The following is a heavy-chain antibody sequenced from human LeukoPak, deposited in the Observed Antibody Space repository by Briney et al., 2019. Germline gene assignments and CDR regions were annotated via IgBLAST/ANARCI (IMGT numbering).Heavy chain of an antibody. J-gene: IGHJ4*02. CDR3: VRDRETSGLDF. Sequence: GGSLRLSCAASGFTFSSYSMNWVRQAPGKGLEWVSSISSSSSYIYYADSVKGRFTISRDNAKNSLYLQMNSLRAEDAAVYYCVRDRETSGLDFWGQGTLVTVSS. CDR1: GFTFSSYS. V-gene: IGHV3-21*01. D-gene: IGHD2-2*01. CDR2: ISSSSSYI.